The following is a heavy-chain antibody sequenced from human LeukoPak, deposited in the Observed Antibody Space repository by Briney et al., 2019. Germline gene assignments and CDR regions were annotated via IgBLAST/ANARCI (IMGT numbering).Heavy chain of an antibody. V-gene: IGHV3-48*03. CDR1: GFTFSSYE. J-gene: IGHJ4*02. Sequence: GGSLRLSCAASGFTFSSYEMNWVRQAPGKGLEWVSYISSSGSTIYYADSAKGRFTISRDNAKNSLYLQMNSLRAEDTAVYYCAKGGPYQLLLDYWGQGTLVTVSS. CDR3: AKGGPYQLLLDY. CDR2: ISSSGSTI. D-gene: IGHD2-2*01.